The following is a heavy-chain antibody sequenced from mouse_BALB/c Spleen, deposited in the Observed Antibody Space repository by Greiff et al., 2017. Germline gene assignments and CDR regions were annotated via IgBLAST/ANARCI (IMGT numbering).Heavy chain of an antibody. J-gene: IGHJ3*01. CDR2: IRSKSNNYAT. CDR3: VRPNYGNSAWFAY. Sequence: EVQLVESGGGLVQPKGSLKLSCAASGFTFNTYAMNWVRQAPGKGLEWVARIRSKSNNYATYYADSVKDRFTISRDDSQSMLYLQMNNLKTEDTAMYYCVRPNYGNSAWFAYWGQGTLVTVSA. D-gene: IGHD2-1*01. CDR1: GFTFNTYA. V-gene: IGHV10-1*02.